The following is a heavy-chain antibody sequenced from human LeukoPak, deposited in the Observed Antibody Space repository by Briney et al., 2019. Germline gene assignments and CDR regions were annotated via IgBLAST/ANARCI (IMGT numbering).Heavy chain of an antibody. V-gene: IGHV3-7*01. CDR1: GFTFSSYW. CDR2: IKQDGSEK. J-gene: IGHJ4*02. Sequence: GGSLRLSCAASGFTFSSYWMSWVRQAPGKGLEWVANIKQDGSEKYYVDSVKGRFTISRDNAKNSLYLQMNSLRAEDTAVYYCASQRYYYDSSGHYPRWGFDYWGQGTLVNVSS. D-gene: IGHD3-22*01. CDR3: ASQRYYYDSSGHYPRWGFDY.